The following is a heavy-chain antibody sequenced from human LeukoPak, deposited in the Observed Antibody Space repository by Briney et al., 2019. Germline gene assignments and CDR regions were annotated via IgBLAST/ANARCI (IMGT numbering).Heavy chain of an antibody. Sequence: SETLSLTCTVSGGSISSYYWSWIRQPAGKGLEWIGRIYTSGSTNYNPSLKSRVTISVDKSKNQFSLKLSSVTAADTAVYYCASTAVGVVYYHYYYMDVWGKGTTVTVSS. D-gene: IGHD3-3*01. CDR3: ASTAVGVVYYHYYYMDV. J-gene: IGHJ6*03. V-gene: IGHV4-4*07. CDR1: GGSISSYY. CDR2: IYTSGST.